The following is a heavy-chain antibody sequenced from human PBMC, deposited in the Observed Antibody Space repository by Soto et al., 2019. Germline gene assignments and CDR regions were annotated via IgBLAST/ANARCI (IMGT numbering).Heavy chain of an antibody. V-gene: IGHV5-51*01. CDR1: GYSFTNYW. Sequence: GESLKISCKGSGYSFTNYWIGWVRQMPGKGLEWMGIIYPGDSDTRYSPSFQGQVTISADKSISTAYLQWSSLEASDTAMYYCARQKSVSYHAAFDDWGQGTLVTVSS. D-gene: IGHD1-26*01. CDR3: ARQKSVSYHAAFDD. CDR2: IYPGDSDT. J-gene: IGHJ4*02.